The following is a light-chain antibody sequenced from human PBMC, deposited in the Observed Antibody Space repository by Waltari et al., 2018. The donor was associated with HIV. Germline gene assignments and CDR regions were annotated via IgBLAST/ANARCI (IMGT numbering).Light chain of an antibody. Sequence: QSALTQPASVSGSPGQSITISCIGITNDVGNYNLVSWYQQHPGKAPKLIIYEITKRPSGVSNRFSCSKSGNTASLTIAVLQADDEAYYYCCSYANAGRTFGGGTKLTVL. J-gene: IGLJ2*01. CDR2: EIT. CDR3: CSYANAGRT. CDR1: TNDVGNYNL. V-gene: IGLV2-23*02.